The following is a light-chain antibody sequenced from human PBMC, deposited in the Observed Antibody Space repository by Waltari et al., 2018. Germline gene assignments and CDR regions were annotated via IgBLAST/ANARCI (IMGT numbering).Light chain of an antibody. J-gene: IGKJ5*01. CDR2: GAS. Sequence: EIVLTQSPGTLSLSPGDRATLSCRASQSVSSSYLAWYQQKPGQAPRPLIYGASSRDTGSPDRCSGSGSGTEFTLTISRLEPEDFAVYYCQQYGSSPITFGQGTRLEIK. CDR3: QQYGSSPIT. V-gene: IGKV3-20*01. CDR1: QSVSSSY.